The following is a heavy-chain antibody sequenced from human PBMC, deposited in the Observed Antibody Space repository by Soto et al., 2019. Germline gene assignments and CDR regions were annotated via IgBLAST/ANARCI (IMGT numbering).Heavy chain of an antibody. J-gene: IGHJ4*02. CDR3: AKGLELWFGESLRHPNFDS. Sequence: GSLRLSCAASGFIFSSYVMTWVRQAPRKGLEWVSVISSTGETTYYADSVKGRFTISRDNPKATLYLQMNGLRAEDTAVYYCAKGLELWFGESLRHPNFDSWGQGTLVTVSS. D-gene: IGHD3-10*01. CDR2: ISSTGETT. V-gene: IGHV3-23*01. CDR1: GFIFSSYV.